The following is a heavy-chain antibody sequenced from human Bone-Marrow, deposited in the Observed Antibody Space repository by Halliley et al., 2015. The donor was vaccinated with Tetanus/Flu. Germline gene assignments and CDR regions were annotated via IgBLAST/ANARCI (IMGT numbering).Heavy chain of an antibody. CDR2: ISGSGTSA. CDR3: AKGLFPRTGGTED. D-gene: IGHD1-1*01. CDR1: GFTFSSYA. Sequence: SLRLSCEASGFTFSSYAMSWVRQAPGKGPAWVSAISGSGTSAYYADSLRGRFTISRDNSKNTLYLQMTSLRGEDTAVYYCAKGLFPRTGGTEDWGQGTLVTVSS. J-gene: IGHJ4*02. V-gene: IGHV3-23*01.